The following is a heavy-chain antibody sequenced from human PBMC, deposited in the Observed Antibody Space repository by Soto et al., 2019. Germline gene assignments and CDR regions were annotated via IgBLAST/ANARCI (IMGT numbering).Heavy chain of an antibody. CDR2: INPNSGGT. CDR3: ARRIAVALNSLYYYYGMDV. V-gene: IGHV1-2*02. J-gene: IGHJ6*02. D-gene: IGHD6-19*01. CDR1: GYTFTGYY. Sequence: ASVKVSCKASGYTFTGYYMHWVRQAPGQGLEWMGWINPNSGGTNYAQKFQGRVTMTRDTSISTAYMELGRLRSDDTAVYYCARRIAVALNSLYYYYGMDVWGQGTTVTVSS.